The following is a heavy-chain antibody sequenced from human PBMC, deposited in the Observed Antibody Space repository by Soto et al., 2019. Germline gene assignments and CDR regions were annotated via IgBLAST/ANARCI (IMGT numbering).Heavy chain of an antibody. Sequence: QVQLVQSGAEVRQPASSVKVSCKTSGGTFSSYAISWVRQAPGQGLEWMGGIVPIVGTTTYAQKVQGRVTITADEATSTAYNQLSKLRSDDTAVYYFVRVVANPGYPDHWGQGTPVTVSS. D-gene: IGHD6-25*01. J-gene: IGHJ4*02. CDR2: IVPIVGTT. CDR1: GGTFSSYA. V-gene: IGHV1-69*12. CDR3: VRVVANPGYPDH.